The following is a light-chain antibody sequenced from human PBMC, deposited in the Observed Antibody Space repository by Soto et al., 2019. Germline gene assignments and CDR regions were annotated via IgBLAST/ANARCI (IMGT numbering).Light chain of an antibody. CDR3: QQYGSSPRT. CDR2: GAS. V-gene: IGKV3-20*01. Sequence: VLTQSPGTLSLSPGESATLSCRASQTVSITYLTWYQQKPGQAPRLLIYGASSRATGIPDRFSGSGSGTDFTLTISRLEPEDFAVYYCQQYGSSPRTLGQGTKVDIK. J-gene: IGKJ1*01. CDR1: QTVSITY.